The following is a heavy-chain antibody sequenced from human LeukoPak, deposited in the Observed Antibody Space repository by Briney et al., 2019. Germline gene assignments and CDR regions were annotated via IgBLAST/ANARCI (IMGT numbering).Heavy chain of an antibody. Sequence: EPSETLSLTCAVYGGSFSGYYWSWIRQPPGKGLEWIGEINHSGSTNYNPSLKSRVTISVDTSKNQFSLKLSSVTAADTAVYYCARGSSGWYPATLDYWGQGTLVTVSS. V-gene: IGHV4-34*01. CDR3: ARGSSGWYPATLDY. CDR2: INHSGST. J-gene: IGHJ4*02. CDR1: GGSFSGYY. D-gene: IGHD6-19*01.